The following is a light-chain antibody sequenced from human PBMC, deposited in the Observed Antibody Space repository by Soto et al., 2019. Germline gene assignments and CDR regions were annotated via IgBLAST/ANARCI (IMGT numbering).Light chain of an antibody. V-gene: IGKV3-15*01. CDR1: QAISSN. J-gene: IGKJ1*01. CDR3: QQYNNWWT. CDR2: GAS. Sequence: EIVMTQSPATLSVSRGERATLSCRANQAISSNLAWYQQKPGQAPRLLIYGASTRATGIPDRFSGSGSGTEFTLTISSLQSEDFAVYYCQQYNNWWTFGQGTKVDIK.